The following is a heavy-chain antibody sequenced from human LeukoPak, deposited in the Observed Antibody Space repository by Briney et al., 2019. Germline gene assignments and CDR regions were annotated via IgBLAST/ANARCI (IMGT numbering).Heavy chain of an antibody. J-gene: IGHJ5*02. CDR1: GGSISSSSYY. D-gene: IGHD6-19*01. Sequence: NPSETLSLTCTVSGGSISSSSYYWGWIRQPPGKGLEWIGSIYYSGSTYYNPSLKSRVTISVDTSKNQFSLKLSSVTAADTAVYYCARQYSSGWYWSAPWGQGTLVTVSS. CDR3: ARQYSSGWYWSAP. V-gene: IGHV4-39*01. CDR2: IYYSGST.